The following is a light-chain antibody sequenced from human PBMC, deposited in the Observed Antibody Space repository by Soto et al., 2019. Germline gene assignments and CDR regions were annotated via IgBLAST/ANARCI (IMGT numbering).Light chain of an antibody. V-gene: IGKV1-39*01. CDR2: AAS. CDR1: QAIMTY. J-gene: IGKJ1*01. CDR3: QQSYGTPWT. Sequence: DIQMTQSPFSLSASVGDTVTVTCRTSQAIMTYLNWYQPRPVQGPKLLIFAASKLEGGVPSRFSGSGSGTDFTLTITNLQPEDFAVYFCQQSYGTPWTFGQGTKV.